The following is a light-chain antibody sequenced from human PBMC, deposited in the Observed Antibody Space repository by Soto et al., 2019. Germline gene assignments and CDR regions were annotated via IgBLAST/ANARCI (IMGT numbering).Light chain of an antibody. CDR2: EAF. J-gene: IGLJ3*02. CDR1: SSDIGSDKL. Sequence: QSVLTQPASVSGSPGQSITISCTGTSSDIGSDKLVSWYQQHPGRAPKIIIYEAFKRPSGVSNRFSGSRSGNTASLTISGLRGEDEADYYCCSYAGSTTWVFGEGTKVTVL. CDR3: CSYAGSTTWV. V-gene: IGLV2-23*01.